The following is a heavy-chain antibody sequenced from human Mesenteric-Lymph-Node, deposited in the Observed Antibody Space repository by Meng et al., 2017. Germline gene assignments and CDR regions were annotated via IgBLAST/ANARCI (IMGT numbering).Heavy chain of an antibody. V-gene: IGHV4-34*01. J-gene: IGHJ4*02. CDR3: ARGSSSSWYFGY. CDR1: GGSFSGYY. CDR2: INHSGST. D-gene: IGHD6-13*01. Sequence: QAPLQQWGAGLLKPSETLSLTCAVYGGSFSGYYWSWIRQPPGKGLEWIGEINHSGSTNYNPSLKSRVTISVDTSKNQFSLKLSSVTAADTAVYYCARGSSSSWYFGYWGQGTLVTVSS.